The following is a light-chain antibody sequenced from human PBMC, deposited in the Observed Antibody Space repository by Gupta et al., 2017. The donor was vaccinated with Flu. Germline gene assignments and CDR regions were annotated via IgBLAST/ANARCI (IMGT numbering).Light chain of an antibody. CDR2: DAS. CDR1: QSVSRY. V-gene: IGKV3-11*01. CDR3: QQRSNWLT. Sequence: EIVLTQSPDTLSLSPGERATLSCRASQSVSRYLAWYQQKPGQAPRLLIYDASNRATGTPARFSGSGSGTDFTLTISSLEPEDFAVYYCQQRSNWLTLGGGTKVEIK. J-gene: IGKJ4*01.